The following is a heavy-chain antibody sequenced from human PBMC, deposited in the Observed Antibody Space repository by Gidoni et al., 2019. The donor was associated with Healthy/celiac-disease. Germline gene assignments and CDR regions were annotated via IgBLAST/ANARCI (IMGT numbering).Heavy chain of an antibody. V-gene: IGHV4-30-2*01. CDR1: GGSISSGGYS. Sequence: QLQLQESGSGLVKPSQTLSLTCAVSGGSISSGGYSWSWSRQPPGKGLEWIGYIYHSGSTYYNPSLKSRVTISVDRSKNQFSLKLSSVTAADTAVYYCARQLRYFDWSDAFDIWGQGTMVTVSS. J-gene: IGHJ3*02. D-gene: IGHD3-9*01. CDR3: ARQLRYFDWSDAFDI. CDR2: IYHSGST.